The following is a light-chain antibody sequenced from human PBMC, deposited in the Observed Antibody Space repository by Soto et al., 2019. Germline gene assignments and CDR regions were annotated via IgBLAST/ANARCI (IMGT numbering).Light chain of an antibody. J-gene: IGKJ2*01. CDR1: QNIGRY. Sequence: DIQMTQSPSTLSASVGDRVTITCRASQNIGRYLAWYQQKPGQAPKLLIYKASTLESGVPSRFSGSGSGTEFTLAISSLQPDDFATYFCQQYNSYLYAFGQGTKLEIK. CDR3: QQYNSYLYA. V-gene: IGKV1-5*03. CDR2: KAS.